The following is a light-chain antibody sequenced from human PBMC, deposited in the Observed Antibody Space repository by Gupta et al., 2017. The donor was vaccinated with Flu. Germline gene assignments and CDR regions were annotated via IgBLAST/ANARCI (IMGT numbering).Light chain of an antibody. J-gene: IGKJ4*01. V-gene: IGKV1-6*02. CDR1: QDIRND. CDR2: AAS. CDR3: LQDYNYPRT. Sequence: VGDRVTITCRASQDIRNDLGWYQQKPGEAPKLLIYAASSLQSGVPSRFSGSGSGTDFTLTISSLQPEDFATYYCLQDYNYPRTFGGGTKVEIK.